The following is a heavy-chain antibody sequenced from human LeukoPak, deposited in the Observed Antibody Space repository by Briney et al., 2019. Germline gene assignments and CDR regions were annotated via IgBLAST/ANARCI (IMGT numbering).Heavy chain of an antibody. CDR2: IYHSETT. J-gene: IGHJ6*03. V-gene: IGHV4-38-2*01. Sequence: TSETMSLTCAVYGYSISSSYYWCWIRQPPGKRLWGIGSIYHSETTYYNPSLKSRVTISVHTSKTQFSLTLSSVTAADTAVYYCARHYYYHDYMDGWGKGTTVTVSS. CDR3: ARHYYYHDYMDG. CDR1: GYSISSSYY.